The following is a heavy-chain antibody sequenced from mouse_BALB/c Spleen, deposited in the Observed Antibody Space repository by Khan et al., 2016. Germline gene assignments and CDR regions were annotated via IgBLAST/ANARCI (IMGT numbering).Heavy chain of an antibody. CDR3: ARAGYYGYLAY. CDR1: GFDFRRYW. J-gene: IGHJ3*01. Sequence: EVKLLESGGGLVQPGGSLKLSCAASGFDFRRYWMSWVRQAPGKGLEWIGEINPDSRTINYTPSIKDKFTISRDNAKNTLYLQMSKVRAEDTALYYCARAGYYGYLAYWGQGTLVSVSA. CDR2: INPDSRTI. D-gene: IGHD1-1*01. V-gene: IGHV4-1*02.